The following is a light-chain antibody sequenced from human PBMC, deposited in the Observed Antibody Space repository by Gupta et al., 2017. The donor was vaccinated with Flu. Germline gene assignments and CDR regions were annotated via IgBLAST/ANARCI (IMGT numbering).Light chain of an antibody. Sequence: GSPGQSITISCTGTSSDVGGYNYVSWYQQHPGKAPKLMIYEVSNRPSGVSNRFSGSKSGNTASLTISGLQAEDEADYYCSSYTSSSTLYVFGTGTKVTVL. V-gene: IGLV2-14*01. CDR1: SSDVGGYNY. CDR2: EVS. J-gene: IGLJ1*01. CDR3: SSYTSSSTLYV.